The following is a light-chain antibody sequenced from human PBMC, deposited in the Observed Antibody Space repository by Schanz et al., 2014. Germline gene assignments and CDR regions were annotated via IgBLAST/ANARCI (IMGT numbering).Light chain of an antibody. CDR3: SSYTSSTVV. V-gene: IGLV2-14*02. Sequence: QSALTQPASVSGSPGQSITISCTGTSSDVGTYSFISWYQHHPGKAPKLMIYEDTKRPSGVPDRFSGSKSGNTASLTISGLQAEDEADYYCSSYTSSTVVFGGGTKLTVL. CDR2: EDT. CDR1: SSDVGTYSF. J-gene: IGLJ2*01.